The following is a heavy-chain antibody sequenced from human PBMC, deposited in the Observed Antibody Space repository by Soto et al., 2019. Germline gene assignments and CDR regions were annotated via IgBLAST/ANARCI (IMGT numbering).Heavy chain of an antibody. Sequence: PSETLSLTCAVSGDSFSNTNWWNWVRQPPGKGLEWIGEIYENGRTNYNPSLKSRVTISVDKSKKQFSLKLSSVTAADTAMYYCARDRPEGGRYRYAFDIWGQGTMVTVSS. CDR1: GDSFSNTNW. D-gene: IGHD1-26*01. CDR3: ARDRPEGGRYRYAFDI. V-gene: IGHV4-4*02. J-gene: IGHJ3*02. CDR2: IYENGRT.